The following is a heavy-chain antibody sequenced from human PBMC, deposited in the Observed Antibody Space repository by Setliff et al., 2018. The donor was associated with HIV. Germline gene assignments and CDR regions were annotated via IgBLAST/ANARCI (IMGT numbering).Heavy chain of an antibody. CDR1: GGPISTDHN. V-gene: IGHV4-34*01. CDR2: IDHSGST. J-gene: IGHJ4*02. Sequence: ASETLSLTCTVSGGPISTDHNWTWIRQPPGKGLEWIGEIDHSGSTKYHASLKSRVTISIDTSKNQISLKLSSVTAADTAVYYCARGLNYYGSGSYLPLGYWGQGTLVTVSS. D-gene: IGHD3-10*01. CDR3: ARGLNYYGSGSYLPLGY.